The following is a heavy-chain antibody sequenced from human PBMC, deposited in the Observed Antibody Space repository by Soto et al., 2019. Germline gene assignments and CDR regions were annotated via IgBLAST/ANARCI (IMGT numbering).Heavy chain of an antibody. CDR1: GGSISSSSYY. J-gene: IGHJ3*02. V-gene: IGHV4-39*01. Sequence: SETLSLTCTVSGGSISSSSYYWGWIRQPPGKGLEWIGSIYYSGSTYYNPSLKSRVTISVDTSKNQFSLKLSSVTAADTAVYYCARFCAFGVVMIDAFDIWGQGTMVTVS. CDR3: ARFCAFGVVMIDAFDI. D-gene: IGHD3-3*01. CDR2: IYYSGST.